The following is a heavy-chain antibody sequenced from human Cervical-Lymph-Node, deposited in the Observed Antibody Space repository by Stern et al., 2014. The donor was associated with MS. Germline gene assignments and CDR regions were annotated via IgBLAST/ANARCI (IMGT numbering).Heavy chain of an antibody. V-gene: IGHV1-2*06. Sequence: QVQLVQSGAEVKKPGASVKVSCKASGYTFTGYYMHWVRQAPGQGLEWMGRINPNIGGTNYAQKFQGRVTMTGDTSLSTAYMELSRLRSDDTAVYYCARGHPYDAFDIWGQGTMVTVSS. CDR1: GYTFTGYY. CDR2: INPNIGGT. J-gene: IGHJ3*02. CDR3: ARGHPYDAFDI.